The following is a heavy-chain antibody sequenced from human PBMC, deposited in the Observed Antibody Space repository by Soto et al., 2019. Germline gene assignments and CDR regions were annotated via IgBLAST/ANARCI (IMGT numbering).Heavy chain of an antibody. CDR2: ISDDGDST. J-gene: IGHJ4*02. CDR1: RFTFSSYG. CDR3: AKRSGYQEAAYLDY. Sequence: GGSLRLSCAVSRFTFSSYGMNWVRQAPGEGLEWVSSISDDGDSTYYADSVKGRFTISRDNSKNTLYLQMNSLRAEDTAVYYCAKRSGYQEAAYLDYWGQGT. D-gene: IGHD5-12*01. V-gene: IGHV3-23*01.